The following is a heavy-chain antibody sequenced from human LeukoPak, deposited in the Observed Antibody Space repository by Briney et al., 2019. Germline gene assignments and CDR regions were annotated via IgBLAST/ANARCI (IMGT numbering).Heavy chain of an antibody. CDR3: ACACLWDFWSGYCPKYYFAY. V-gene: IGHV1-18*01. CDR2: ISAYNGNT. CDR1: GYTFTSYG. J-gene: IGHJ4*02. Sequence: GGAVKVSCKASGYTFTSYGMSGVRQAPGQGGEGMGWISAYNGNTNYAQKLQGRVTMTTDTSTSTAYMELRSLRSDDTAVCYCACACLWDFWSGYCPKYYFAYWGQGTLVTVSS. D-gene: IGHD3-3*01.